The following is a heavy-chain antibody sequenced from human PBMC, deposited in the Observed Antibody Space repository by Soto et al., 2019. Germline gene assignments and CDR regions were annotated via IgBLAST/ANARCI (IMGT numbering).Heavy chain of an antibody. V-gene: IGHV3-30-3*01. CDR3: ARDRGTMVRGVFRGDYGMDV. D-gene: IGHD3-10*01. CDR2: ISYDGSNK. Sequence: QVQLVESGGGVVQPGRSLRLSCAASGFTFSSYAMHWVRQAPGKGLEWVAVISYDGSNKYYADSVKGRFTISRDNSKNTLYLQMNSLRAEDTAVYYCARDRGTMVRGVFRGDYGMDVWGQGTTVTVSS. CDR1: GFTFSSYA. J-gene: IGHJ6*02.